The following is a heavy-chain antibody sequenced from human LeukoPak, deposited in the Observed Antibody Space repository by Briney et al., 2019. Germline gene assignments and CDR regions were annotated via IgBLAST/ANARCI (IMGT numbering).Heavy chain of an antibody. V-gene: IGHV4-34*01. CDR1: GGSFSGYY. D-gene: IGHD3-22*01. J-gene: IGHJ4*02. CDR3: ARRTNVGDSSGYYYYDYFDY. Sequence: SETLSLTCAVYGGSFSGYYWSWIRQPPGKGLEWIGEINHSGSTNYNPSLKSRVTISVDTSKNQFSLKLSSVTAADTAVYYCARRTNVGDSSGYYYYDYFDYWGQGTLVTVSS. CDR2: INHSGST.